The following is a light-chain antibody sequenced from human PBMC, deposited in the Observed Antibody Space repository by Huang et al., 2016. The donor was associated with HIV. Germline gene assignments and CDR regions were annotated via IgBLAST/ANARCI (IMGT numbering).Light chain of an antibody. CDR2: AAS. Sequence: IQMTQSPSALSASVGDRVSISCRASQGISYSWAWYQQKPGKAPRLLVYAASRLESGVPSRFSGSGSGTDYTLTISSLQPEDVAIYCCQQYSSIPPTFGQGTKLEIK. CDR3: QQYSSIPPT. CDR1: QGISYS. V-gene: IGKV1-NL1*01. J-gene: IGKJ2*01.